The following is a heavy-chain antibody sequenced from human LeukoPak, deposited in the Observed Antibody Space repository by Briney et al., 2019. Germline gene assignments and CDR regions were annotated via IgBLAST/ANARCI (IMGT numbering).Heavy chain of an antibody. CDR2: ISNSGRT. J-gene: IGHJ6*03. CDR3: ANGQQDPDYYMDV. V-gene: IGHV4-39*01. Sequence: PSETLSLTCSIVGGSISNSYQWGWIRQPPGKGLEWIGSISNSGRTNYNPSLKSRVTMSVDTSKNQFSLKLNSDTAADTAVYFCANGQQDPDYYMDVWGKGTTVTVSS. CDR1: GGSISNSYQ. D-gene: IGHD6-13*01.